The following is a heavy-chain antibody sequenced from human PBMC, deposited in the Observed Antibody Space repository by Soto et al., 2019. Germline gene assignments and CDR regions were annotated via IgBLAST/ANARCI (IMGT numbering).Heavy chain of an antibody. V-gene: IGHV2-26*01. CDR1: GLSLSNGRLG. CDR2: IFSNDDK. D-gene: IGHD2-2*01. Sequence: QVTLKESGPVLVKPTENLTLTCTVSGLSLSNGRLGVSWIRQPPGKALEWLAHIFSNDDKSYSTSMKSRLTTYKDTSRTQVVLTMTNMDPVESATYYIALRKDCSRTDCYLSSFDPWGQGTLVTVSS. J-gene: IGHJ5*02. CDR3: ALRKDCSRTDCYLSSFDP.